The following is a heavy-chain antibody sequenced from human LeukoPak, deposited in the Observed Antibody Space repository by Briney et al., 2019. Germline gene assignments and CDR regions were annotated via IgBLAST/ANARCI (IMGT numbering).Heavy chain of an antibody. CDR1: GFTFSHYG. Sequence: GGSLRLSCEASGFTFSHYGMHWVRQAPGKGLEWVAFVRYDGSAEWYADSMKGRFTISRDNAKNSLYLQMNSLRAEDTAVYYCARGIAAALYYFDYWGQGTLVTVSS. D-gene: IGHD6-13*01. CDR3: ARGIAAALYYFDY. J-gene: IGHJ4*02. CDR2: VRYDGSAE. V-gene: IGHV3-30*02.